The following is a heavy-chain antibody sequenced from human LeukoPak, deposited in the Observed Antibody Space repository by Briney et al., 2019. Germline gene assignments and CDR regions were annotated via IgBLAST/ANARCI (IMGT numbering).Heavy chain of an antibody. CDR3: ARDSLVVPAGQGRYAFDI. V-gene: IGHV4-34*01. D-gene: IGHD2-2*01. J-gene: IGHJ3*02. CDR1: GGSFSGYY. CDR2: INHSGST. Sequence: SETLSLTCAVYGGSFSGYYWSWIRQPPGKGLEWIGEINHSGSTNYNPSLKSRVTISVDTSKNQFSLKLSSVTAADTAVYYCARDSLVVPAGQGRYAFDIWGQGTMVTVSS.